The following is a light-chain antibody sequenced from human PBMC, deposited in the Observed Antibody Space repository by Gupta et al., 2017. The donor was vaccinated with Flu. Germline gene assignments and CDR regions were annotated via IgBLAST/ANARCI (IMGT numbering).Light chain of an antibody. V-gene: IGLV2-8*01. CDR1: SNDVGTSDY. Sequence: QSALTQPPSASGSPGQSVTISCTGTSNDVGTSDYVYWYQQHPGKAPKLMSYEVSKQPSGVPDRFSGSKYGNTASLTVSGLQAEDEADYYCSSYAGSSQGMFGGGTKLTV. CDR3: SSYAGSSQGM. J-gene: IGLJ3*02. CDR2: EVS.